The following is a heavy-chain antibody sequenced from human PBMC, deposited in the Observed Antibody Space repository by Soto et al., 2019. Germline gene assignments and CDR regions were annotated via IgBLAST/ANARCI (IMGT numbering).Heavy chain of an antibody. J-gene: IGHJ6*02. V-gene: IGHV1-69*01. Sequence: QVQLVQSGAEVKKPGSSMKVSCKASGGTFSSYAISWVRQAPGQGLEWMGGIIPIFGTANYAQKFQGRVTITADESTSTAYMELSSLRSEDTAVYYCARDDITGTTWGNSYYYYGMDVWGQGTTVTVSS. CDR2: IIPIFGTA. CDR3: ARDDITGTTWGNSYYYYGMDV. D-gene: IGHD1-7*01. CDR1: GGTFSSYA.